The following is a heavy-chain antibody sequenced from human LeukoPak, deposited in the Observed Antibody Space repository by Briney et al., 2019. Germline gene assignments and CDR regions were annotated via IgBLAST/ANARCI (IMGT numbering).Heavy chain of an antibody. Sequence: GASVKVSCKTSGYTFTDYYMHWLRQAPGQGLEWMGWINPNSGDTEYGQKFQGRVTMTRDTTINTAYMELSRLRSDDTAVYYCAPSGGATSGFYMYYFDYWGQGTLVTVSS. D-gene: IGHD3-16*01. CDR1: GYTFTDYY. CDR3: APSGGATSGFYMYYFDY. J-gene: IGHJ4*02. V-gene: IGHV1-2*02. CDR2: INPNSGDT.